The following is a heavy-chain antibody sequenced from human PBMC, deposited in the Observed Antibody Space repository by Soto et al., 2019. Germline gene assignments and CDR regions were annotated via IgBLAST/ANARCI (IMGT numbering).Heavy chain of an antibody. V-gene: IGHV1-3*01. CDR2: INAGNGNT. CDR3: ARESRYCSGGSCYFLPGIDY. D-gene: IGHD2-15*01. CDR1: GYTFTSYA. Sequence: ASVKVSCKASGYTFTSYAMHWVRQAPGQRLEWMGWINAGNGNTKYSQKFQGRVTITRDTSATTAYMELSSLRSEDTAVYYCARESRYCSGGSCYFLPGIDYWGQGTLVTVSS. J-gene: IGHJ4*02.